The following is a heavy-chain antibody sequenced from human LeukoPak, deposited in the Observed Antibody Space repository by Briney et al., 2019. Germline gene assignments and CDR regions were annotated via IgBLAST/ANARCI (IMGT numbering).Heavy chain of an antibody. J-gene: IGHJ4*02. CDR3: ARSPPQPVYYGSGSYYFDY. CDR1: GYTFTGYY. Sequence: ASVKVSCKASGYTFTGYYMHWVRQAPGQGLEWMGWINPNSGGTNYAQKFQGRVTMTRDTSISTAYMELSRLRSDDTAVYYCARSPPQPVYYGSGSYYFDYWGQGTLVTVSS. V-gene: IGHV1-2*02. CDR2: INPNSGGT. D-gene: IGHD3-10*01.